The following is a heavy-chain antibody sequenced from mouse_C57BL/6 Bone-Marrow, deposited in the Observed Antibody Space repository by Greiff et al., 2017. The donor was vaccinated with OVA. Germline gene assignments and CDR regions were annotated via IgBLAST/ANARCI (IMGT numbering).Heavy chain of an antibody. D-gene: IGHD1-1*01. V-gene: IGHV5-17*01. Sequence: EVQRVESGGGLVKPGGSLKLSCAASGFTFSDYGMHWVRQAPEQGLEWVAYISSGSSTIYYADTVKGRFTISRDTAKNTLFLQMTSLRSEDEAMYYCARRGSKDYYAMDYWGQGTSVTVSS. CDR1: GFTFSDYG. CDR2: ISSGSSTI. J-gene: IGHJ4*01. CDR3: ARRGSKDYYAMDY.